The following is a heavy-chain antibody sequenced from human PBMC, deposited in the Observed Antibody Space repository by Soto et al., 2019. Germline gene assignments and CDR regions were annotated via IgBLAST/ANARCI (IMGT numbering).Heavy chain of an antibody. V-gene: IGHV4-39*01. CDR3: ARLGGYCSSTSCYGFYGMDV. CDR2: FYYSEST. CDR1: GGSISSGPYS. Sequence: SETLSLTCTVSGGSISSGPYSWGWIRQPPGEGMEWIGTFYYSESTYYNPSLEGRVTISVDTSKNQFSLKVSSVTVADTAVYYCARLGGYCSSTSCYGFYGMDVWGQGTTVTVSS. J-gene: IGHJ6*02. D-gene: IGHD2-2*01.